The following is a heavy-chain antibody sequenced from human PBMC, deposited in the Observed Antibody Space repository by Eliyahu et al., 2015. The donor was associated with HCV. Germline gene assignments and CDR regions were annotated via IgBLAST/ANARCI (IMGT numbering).Heavy chain of an antibody. Sequence: EVQLVESGGGLVQPGGSLRLSCAXSGFTFSXYWXSWVRQAPGKGLEWVANIKQDGSEKYYVDSVKGRFTISRDNAKNSLSLQMNSLRAEDTAVYYCASGPPYSSSWYDYWGQGTLVTVSS. CDR2: IKQDGSEK. V-gene: IGHV3-7*01. CDR3: ASGPPYSSSWYDY. D-gene: IGHD6-13*01. J-gene: IGHJ4*02. CDR1: GFTFSXYW.